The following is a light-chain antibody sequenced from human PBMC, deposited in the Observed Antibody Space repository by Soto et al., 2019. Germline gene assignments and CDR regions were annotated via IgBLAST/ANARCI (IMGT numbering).Light chain of an antibody. Sequence: QSVLTQPASVSGSPGQSITISCTGTISDVGGYQYVSWFQQHPGKAPKLMIYDVSDRPSGVSSRFSGSKSGNTASLTISGIQSEDEADYYCSSYTSDFTIIFGGGTKLTVL. V-gene: IGLV2-14*03. CDR1: ISDVGGYQY. J-gene: IGLJ2*01. CDR3: SSYTSDFTII. CDR2: DVS.